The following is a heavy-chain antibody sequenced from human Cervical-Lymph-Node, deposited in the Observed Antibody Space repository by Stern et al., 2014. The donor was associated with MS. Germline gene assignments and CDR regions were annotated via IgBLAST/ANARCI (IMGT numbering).Heavy chain of an antibody. CDR2: IDWDDDK. J-gene: IGHJ6*02. V-gene: IGHV2-70*01. Sequence: QVTLRESGPALVKPTQTLTLTCSFSGFSLTTTGMGATWIRQPPGTALEWLALIDWDDDKYYSTSLKTRLTISMDTSKNQVVLTMTDMDPVDTAIYYCARTLAMTGTAYFYGMDVWGQGTTVTVSS. CDR1: GFSLTTTGMG. D-gene: IGHD1-20*01. CDR3: ARTLAMTGTAYFYGMDV.